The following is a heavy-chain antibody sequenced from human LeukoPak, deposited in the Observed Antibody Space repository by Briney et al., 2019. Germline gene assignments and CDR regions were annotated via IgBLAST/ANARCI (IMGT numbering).Heavy chain of an antibody. D-gene: IGHD6-13*01. CDR1: GYTFTGYY. CDR2: INPNSGGT. V-gene: IGHV1-2*04. J-gene: IGHJ4*02. Sequence: GASVKVSCKASGYTFTGYYMHWVRQAPGQGLEWMGWINPNSGGTNYAQKFQGWVTMTRDTSISTAYMELSRLRSDDTAVYYCARTHSSSWYYFDYWGQETLVTVSS. CDR3: ARTHSSSWYYFDY.